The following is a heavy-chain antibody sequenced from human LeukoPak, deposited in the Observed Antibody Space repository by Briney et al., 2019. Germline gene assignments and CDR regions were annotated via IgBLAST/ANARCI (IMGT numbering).Heavy chain of an antibody. CDR3: ARDLVGLAVAFDY. V-gene: IGHV1-2*02. D-gene: IGHD6-19*01. J-gene: IGHJ4*02. CDR1: GYTFTGYY. Sequence: ASVKVSCKASGYTFTGYYMHWVRQAPGQGLEWMGWINPNSGGTNYAQKFQGRVTMTRDTSISTAYMELSRLRSDDTAVYYCARDLVGLAVAFDYWGQGTLVTVSS. CDR2: INPNSGGT.